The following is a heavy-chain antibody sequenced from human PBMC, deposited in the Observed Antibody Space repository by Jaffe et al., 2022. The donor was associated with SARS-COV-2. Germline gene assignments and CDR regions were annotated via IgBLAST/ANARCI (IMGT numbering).Heavy chain of an antibody. CDR3: AHVRGANMVRGVITALDWFDP. J-gene: IGHJ5*02. Sequence: QITLKESGPTLVKPTQTLTLTCTFSGFSLSTSGVGVGWIRQPPGKALEWLALIYWDDDKRYSPSLKSRLTITKDTSKNQVVLTMTNMDPVDTATYYCAHVRGANMVRGVITALDWFDPWGQGTLVTVSS. D-gene: IGHD3-10*01. V-gene: IGHV2-5*02. CDR1: GFSLSTSGVG. CDR2: IYWDDDK.